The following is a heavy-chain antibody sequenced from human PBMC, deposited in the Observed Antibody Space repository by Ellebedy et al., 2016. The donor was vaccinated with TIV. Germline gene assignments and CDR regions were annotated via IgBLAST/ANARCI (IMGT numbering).Heavy chain of an antibody. CDR3: ARCILPCRYSGYVQARCYGMDV. CDR2: IIPIFGTA. Sequence: SVKVSCXASGGTFSSYAISWVRQAPGQGLEWMGGIIPIFGTANYAQKFQGRVTITADESTSTAYMELSSLRSEDTAVYYCARCILPCRYSGYVQARCYGMDVWGQGTTVTVSS. V-gene: IGHV1-69*13. CDR1: GGTFSSYA. D-gene: IGHD5-12*01. J-gene: IGHJ6*02.